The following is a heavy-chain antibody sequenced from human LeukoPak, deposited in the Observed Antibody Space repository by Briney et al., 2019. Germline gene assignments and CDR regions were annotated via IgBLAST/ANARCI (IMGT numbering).Heavy chain of an antibody. CDR3: ARGDYGDRDLDY. Sequence: GGSLRLSCAASGFTVSSTYMSWVRQAPGKGLEWVSYISSRSSSIYYADSVKGRFTLSRDNAKNSLYLQMNSLRDEDTAVYYCARGDYGDRDLDYWGQGTLVTVSS. J-gene: IGHJ4*02. D-gene: IGHD4-17*01. CDR1: GFTVSSTY. CDR2: ISSRSSSI. V-gene: IGHV3-48*02.